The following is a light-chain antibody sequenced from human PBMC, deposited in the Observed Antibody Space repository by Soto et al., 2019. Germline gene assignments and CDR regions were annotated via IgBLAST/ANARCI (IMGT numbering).Light chain of an antibody. CDR1: QALTNY. CDR2: LTS. V-gene: IGKV1-9*01. Sequence: DIQLTQSPSFLSASVGDRVTITCRASQALTNYFAWYQQKPGKAPTALIYLTSILQGGVPSRFSGSASGTEFHLTISTLQPVDYATFYCQQRNSCPIHFGGGTRVEVK. J-gene: IGKJ4*01. CDR3: QQRNSCPIH.